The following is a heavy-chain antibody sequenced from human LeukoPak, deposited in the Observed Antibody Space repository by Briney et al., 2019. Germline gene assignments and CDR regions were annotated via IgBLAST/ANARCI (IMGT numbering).Heavy chain of an antibody. CDR1: GGSISSYY. CDR2: IHYSGST. V-gene: IGHV4-59*08. J-gene: IGHJ6*03. D-gene: IGHD5-12*01. CDR3: ARRLNSGYGEYMDV. Sequence: SETLSLTCTVSGGSISSYYWSWIRQPPGKGLEWIGYIHYSGSTNYSSSLKSRVTISVDTSKNQFSLKLSSVTAADTAVYYCARRLNSGYGEYMDVWGKGTTVTVSS.